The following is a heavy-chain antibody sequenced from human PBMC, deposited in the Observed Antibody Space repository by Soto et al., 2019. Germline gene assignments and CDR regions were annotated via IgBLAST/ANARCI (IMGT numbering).Heavy chain of an antibody. Sequence: PSETLSLTCAVYGGSFSGYYWSWIRQPPGKGLEWIGEINHSGSTNYNPSLKSRVTISVDTSKNQFSLKLSSVTAADTAVYYCARGLRVVLMVYRPSAGGFDPWGQGTLVTVSS. V-gene: IGHV4-34*01. CDR2: INHSGST. D-gene: IGHD2-8*01. CDR1: GGSFSGYY. CDR3: ARGLRVVLMVYRPSAGGFDP. J-gene: IGHJ5*02.